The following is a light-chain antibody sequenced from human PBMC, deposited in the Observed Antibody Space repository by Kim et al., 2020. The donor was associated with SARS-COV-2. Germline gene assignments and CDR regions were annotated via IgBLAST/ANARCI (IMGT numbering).Light chain of an antibody. CDR2: DDN. CDR1: NPKLANNF. CDR3: ATWDTSLTTGLSG. Sequence: VPISCSGTNPKLANNFLTWDQHLPGTAPKLLIYDDNRRPSGIPDRFSGSRSGTSAILAITGLQTGDEGDYYCATWDTSLTTGLSGFGGGTQLTVL. V-gene: IGLV1-51*01. J-gene: IGLJ2*01.